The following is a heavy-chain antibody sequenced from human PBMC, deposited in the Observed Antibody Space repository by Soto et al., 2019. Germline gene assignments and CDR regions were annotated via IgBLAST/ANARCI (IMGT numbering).Heavy chain of an antibody. Sequence: PGGSLRLSCAASGFTFSSYGMHWVRQTPGKGLEWVAVISYDGNDKHYADSVKGRFTISRDNSKNTLYMQMNSLRAEDTAVYYCAKDEDIAAADYYFDYWGQGTLVT. V-gene: IGHV3-30*18. CDR2: ISYDGNDK. CDR1: GFTFSSYG. D-gene: IGHD6-13*01. J-gene: IGHJ4*02. CDR3: AKDEDIAAADYYFDY.